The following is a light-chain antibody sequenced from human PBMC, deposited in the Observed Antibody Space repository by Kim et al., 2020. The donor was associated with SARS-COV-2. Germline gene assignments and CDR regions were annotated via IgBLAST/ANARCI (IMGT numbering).Light chain of an antibody. CDR1: QTVSSNY. J-gene: IGKJ3*01. Sequence: SPGERATLSCRASQTVSSNYLAWYQQKPGQAPRLLIYGASSRATGIPDRFSGSGSGTDFTITISRLEPEDFAVYYCQQYGSSPLTFGPGTKVDIK. CDR3: QQYGSSPLT. CDR2: GAS. V-gene: IGKV3-20*01.